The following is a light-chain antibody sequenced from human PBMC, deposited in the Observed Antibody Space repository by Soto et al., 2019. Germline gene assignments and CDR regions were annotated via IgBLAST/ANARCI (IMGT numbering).Light chain of an antibody. V-gene: IGLV2-14*02. Sequence: QSALTQPASVSGSPGQSITISCTGTSSDVGSYDLVSWYQQHPGKAPKLIIYEGRERPSGVSDRFSGSKSGNTASLTISGLQAEDEADYFCCSYATSGSLVFGGGTKLTVL. CDR2: EGR. J-gene: IGLJ2*01. CDR3: CSYATSGSLV. CDR1: SSDVGSYDL.